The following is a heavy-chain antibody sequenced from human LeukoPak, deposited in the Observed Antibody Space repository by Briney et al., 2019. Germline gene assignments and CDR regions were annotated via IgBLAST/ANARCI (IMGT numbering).Heavy chain of an antibody. CDR2: ISLSTTSI. Sequence: GGSLRLSCAASGFTFSSYNMNWVRQAPGKGLEWISYISLSTTSIYYADSVKGRFTISRDNAKNSLYLQMNSLRTEDTAVYYCAREPTYSSSWYTTCDFWGQGTLVTVSS. CDR1: GFTFSSYN. J-gene: IGHJ4*02. D-gene: IGHD6-13*01. V-gene: IGHV3-48*01. CDR3: AREPTYSSSWYTTCDF.